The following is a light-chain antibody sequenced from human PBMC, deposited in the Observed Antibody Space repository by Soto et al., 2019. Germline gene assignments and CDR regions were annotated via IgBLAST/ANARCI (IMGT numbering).Light chain of an antibody. CDR3: TSYAGGNNV. CDR1: SSDVGGYNY. Sequence: QSALTQPPSASGSPGQSVTISCTGISSDVGGYNYVSWYQQHPGKVPKLMVYEVNKRPSGVPDRFSGSKSGNTASLTVPGLQAEDEADYYCTSYAGGNNVFGTGTKVTVL. V-gene: IGLV2-8*01. CDR2: EVN. J-gene: IGLJ1*01.